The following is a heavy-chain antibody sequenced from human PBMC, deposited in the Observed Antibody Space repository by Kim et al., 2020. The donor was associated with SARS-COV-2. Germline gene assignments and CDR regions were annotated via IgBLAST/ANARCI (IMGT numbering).Heavy chain of an antibody. V-gene: IGHV3-30-3*02. D-gene: IGHD3-10*01. Sequence: ADDGQARFTISRDNSKNTLYVQLVSLRVADTAVYYCAKGCTIMVRGLCDYWGQGTLVTVSS. CDR3: AKGCTIMVRGLCDY. J-gene: IGHJ4*02.